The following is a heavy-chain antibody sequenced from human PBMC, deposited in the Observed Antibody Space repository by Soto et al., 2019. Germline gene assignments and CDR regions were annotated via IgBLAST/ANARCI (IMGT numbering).Heavy chain of an antibody. CDR1: GVSIRSGDYY. J-gene: IGHJ4*02. CDR3: ARSEATAPGTLDY. V-gene: IGHV4-30-4*01. CDR2: ISYSGST. D-gene: IGHD2-21*02. Sequence: PSETLSVTCTVSGVSIRSGDYYWSWIRQPPGKGLEWIGYISYSGSTFYNPSLKSRVTMSVDTSKDHFSLNLNSVTAADTAVYYCARSEATAPGTLDYWGQGTLVTVSS.